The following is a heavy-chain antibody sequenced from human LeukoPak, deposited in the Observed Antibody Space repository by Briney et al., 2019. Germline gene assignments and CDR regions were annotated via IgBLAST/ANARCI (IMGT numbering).Heavy chain of an antibody. CDR3: ARDPADFWSGYYSYYYYYYMDV. Sequence: PSQTLSLTCTVSGGSISSGSYYWSWIRQPAGKGLEWIGRIYTSGSTNYNPSLKSRVTISVDTSKNQFSLTLSSVTAADTAVYYCARDPADFWSGYYSYYYYYYMDVWGKGTTVTVSS. J-gene: IGHJ6*03. CDR2: IYTSGST. V-gene: IGHV4-61*02. CDR1: GGSISSGSYY. D-gene: IGHD3-3*01.